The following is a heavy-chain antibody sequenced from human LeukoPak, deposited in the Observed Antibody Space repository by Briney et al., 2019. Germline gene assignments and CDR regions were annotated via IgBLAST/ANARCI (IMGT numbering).Heavy chain of an antibody. J-gene: IGHJ5*02. CDR1: GGTFSSYA. CDR2: IIPILGIA. D-gene: IGHD2-2*02. CDR3: ARERGYCSSTSCYTLNWFDP. Sequence: SVKVSCKASGGTFSSYAIRWVRQAPGQGLEWMGRIIPILGIANYAQKFQGRVTITADKSTSTAYMELSSLRSEDTAVYYCARERGYCSSTSCYTLNWFDPWGQGTLVTVSS. V-gene: IGHV1-69*04.